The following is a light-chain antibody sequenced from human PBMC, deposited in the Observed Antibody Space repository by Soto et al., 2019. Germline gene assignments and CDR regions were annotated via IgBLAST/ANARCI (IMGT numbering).Light chain of an antibody. V-gene: IGKV3-20*01. J-gene: IGKJ3*01. CDR3: QQYGNAPFT. CDR2: GVS. Sequence: EIVLTQSPGTLSFSPGERATLTCRASQSVSSSYLAWFQQKPGQAPTLLIYGVSSRATGSPDRFSGSGSGTVFTLTISRLEPEDFAVCYCQQYGNAPFTFGPGTKVDIK. CDR1: QSVSSSY.